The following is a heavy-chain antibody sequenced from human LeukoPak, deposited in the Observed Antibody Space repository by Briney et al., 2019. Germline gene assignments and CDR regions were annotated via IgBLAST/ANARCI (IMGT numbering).Heavy chain of an antibody. CDR3: ARVTTGTKVDY. J-gene: IGHJ4*02. V-gene: IGHV3-48*03. CDR2: ISSSGSSI. Sequence: GGSLRLSCAASGFTFSSYEMNWVRQDPGKGLEWVSYISSSGSSIYYADSVRGRFTISRDNAKNSLYLQMNSLRAEDTAVYYCARVTTGTKVDYWGQGTLVTVSS. CDR1: GFTFSSYE. D-gene: IGHD1-1*01.